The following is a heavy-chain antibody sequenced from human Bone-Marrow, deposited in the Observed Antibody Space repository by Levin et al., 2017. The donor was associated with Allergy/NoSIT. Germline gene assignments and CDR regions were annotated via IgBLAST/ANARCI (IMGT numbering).Heavy chain of an antibody. D-gene: IGHD3-10*01. V-gene: IGHV4-39*01. J-gene: IGHJ4*02. CDR1: GGSIISTKYY. Sequence: GSLRLSCTVSGGSIISTKYYWGWIRQPPGQGLEWIGNVYYSGSTYYNPSLKSRSTISVDTSKNQFFLRLNSVTAADTAKYYCARQDVYASGSYSADWGQGTLVSVSS. CDR3: ARQDVYASGSYSAD. CDR2: VYYSGST.